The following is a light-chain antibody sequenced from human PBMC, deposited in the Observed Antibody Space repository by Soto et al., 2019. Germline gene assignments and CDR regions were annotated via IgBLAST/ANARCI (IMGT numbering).Light chain of an antibody. V-gene: IGKV1-5*01. CDR2: GAS. J-gene: IGKJ5*01. CDR1: QNIVNW. CDR3: LQYNTFSAT. Sequence: DIQMTQSPSTLSPSVGDRVTITCRASQNIVNWLAWYQQKPGKAPKILIYGASTLESGVPSRFSGSGSGTEFTLTFTNLQPDDFATYYCLQYNTFSATFGQGTRLEIK.